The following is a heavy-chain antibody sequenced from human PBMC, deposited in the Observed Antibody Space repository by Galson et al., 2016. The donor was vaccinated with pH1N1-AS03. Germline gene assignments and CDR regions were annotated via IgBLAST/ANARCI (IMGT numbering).Heavy chain of an antibody. Sequence: TLSLTCTVSGDSINSGDYHWSWIRQPAGKGLEWIGRISTIGLTNYKASLRGRVTMSIDTSKSQFSLKLTSVTAADTAVYYCARDIISTAVLTSYFGPWGQGTRVTVSS. J-gene: IGHJ5*02. D-gene: IGHD3-9*01. CDR2: ISTIGLT. CDR1: GDSINSGDYH. CDR3: ARDIISTAVLTSYFGP. V-gene: IGHV4-61*02.